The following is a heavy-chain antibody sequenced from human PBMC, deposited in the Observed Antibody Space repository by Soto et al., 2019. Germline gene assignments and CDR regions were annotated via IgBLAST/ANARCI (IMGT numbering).Heavy chain of an antibody. J-gene: IGHJ4*02. CDR1: GYSFTNYW. Sequence: GESLKISCKGSGYSFTNYWIGWVRQMPGKGLAWMGIIYPGDSDTRYSPSFQAQVTISVDKSISTAYLQWRRLKASDSGMYYCARSRITGSTATVDYWGQDTLVTVSS. D-gene: IGHD1-20*01. V-gene: IGHV5-51*01. CDR3: ARSRITGSTATVDY. CDR2: IYPGDSDT.